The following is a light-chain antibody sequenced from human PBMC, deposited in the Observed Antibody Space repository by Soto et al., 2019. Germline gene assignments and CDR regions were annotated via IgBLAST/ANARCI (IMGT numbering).Light chain of an antibody. CDR2: DAS. J-gene: IGKJ5*01. CDR3: HSRA. Sequence: QLTQTPSALSASVGDEVTITCRASQTISRWLAWYQQKPGGAPKLLIYDASTLESGVPSRVSGSGSEPEFTLTISRLQPDDFATYFCHSRAFGQGTRLEI. CDR1: QTISRW. V-gene: IGKV1-5*01.